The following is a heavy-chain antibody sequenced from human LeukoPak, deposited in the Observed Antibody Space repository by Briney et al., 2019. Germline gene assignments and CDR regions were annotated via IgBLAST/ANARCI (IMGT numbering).Heavy chain of an antibody. CDR3: ARQASRSTRAYCGGDCPIV. Sequence: SETLSLTCTVSSGSITSYYWSWIRQHPGKGLEWIGYIYYSGSTYYNPSLKSRVTISVDTSKNQFSLKLSSVTAADTAVYYCARQASRSTRAYCGGDCPIVWGQGTTVTVSS. V-gene: IGHV4-59*06. CDR1: SGSITSYY. D-gene: IGHD2-21*02. J-gene: IGHJ6*02. CDR2: IYYSGST.